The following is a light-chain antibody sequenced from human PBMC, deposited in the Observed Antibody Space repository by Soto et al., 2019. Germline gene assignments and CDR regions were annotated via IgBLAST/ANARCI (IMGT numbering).Light chain of an antibody. Sequence: EIVLTQSPGTVSLSPGERATLSCRASQSVTSNLAWYQQKPGQAPRLLMYGVSTRATGIPARFGGSGSATEFTLTISSLQSEDFAVYYCQQYSQWPLTFGGGTKVDIK. CDR2: GVS. CDR1: QSVTSN. J-gene: IGKJ4*01. V-gene: IGKV3-15*01. CDR3: QQYSQWPLT.